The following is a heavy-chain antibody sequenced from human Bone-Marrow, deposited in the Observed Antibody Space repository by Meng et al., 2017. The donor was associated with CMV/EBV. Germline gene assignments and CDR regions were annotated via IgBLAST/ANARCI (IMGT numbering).Heavy chain of an antibody. J-gene: IGHJ4*02. Sequence: GSLRLSCAVYGGGGPLTDYYWSWIRKPPGKGLEWIGEVHPSGSTYYNPSLMSRVTISVDTSKKQISLNLNSVTAADTAVYYCSRGLDSYKLGNLWGQGTPVTVSS. D-gene: IGHD1-1*01. CDR3: SRGLDSYKLGNL. V-gene: IGHV4-34*01. CDR1: GGGGPLTDYY. CDR2: VHPSGST.